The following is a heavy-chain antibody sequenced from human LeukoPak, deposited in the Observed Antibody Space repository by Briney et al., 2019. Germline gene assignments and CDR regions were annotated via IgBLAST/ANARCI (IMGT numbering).Heavy chain of an antibody. CDR1: GFTFSSYA. V-gene: IGHV3-23*01. Sequence: SGGSLRLSCAASGFTFSSYAMSWVRQAPRKGLEWVSAISGSGGSTYYADSVKGRFTISRDNSKNTLYLKMNSLRAEDTAVYHCAKEGDSSGWSAYFDYWGQGTLVTVSS. CDR3: AKEGDSSGWSAYFDY. D-gene: IGHD6-19*01. J-gene: IGHJ4*02. CDR2: ISGSGGST.